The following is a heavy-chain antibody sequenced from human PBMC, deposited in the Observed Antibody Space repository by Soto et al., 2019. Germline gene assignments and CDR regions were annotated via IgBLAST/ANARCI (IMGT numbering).Heavy chain of an antibody. D-gene: IGHD4-17*01. J-gene: IGHJ4*02. CDR2: INAGNGKT. CDR3: ARNTLRFDY. CDR1: GYAFTSYA. V-gene: IGHV1-3*01. Sequence: GASVKVSSPASGYAFTSYAIHWVRQAPGQSLEWMGWINAGNGKTEYSQNFQGRITLTRDTSASTAYMELSSLRSEDTAFYYCARNTLRFDYWGQGTLVTVSS.